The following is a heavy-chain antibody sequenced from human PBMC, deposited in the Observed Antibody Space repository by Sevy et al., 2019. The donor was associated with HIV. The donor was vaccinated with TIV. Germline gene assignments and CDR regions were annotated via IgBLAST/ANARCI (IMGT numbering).Heavy chain of an antibody. J-gene: IGHJ3*02. D-gene: IGHD1-7*01. Sequence: GSLRLSCAASGFTFSGSAMHWVRQASGKGLEWVGRIRSKANSYATAYAASVKGRFTISRDDSKNTVYLQMNSLKTEDTAVYYCTALGRELRISNAFDIWGQGTMVTVSS. CDR3: TALGRELRISNAFDI. CDR2: IRSKANSYAT. V-gene: IGHV3-73*01. CDR1: GFTFSGSA.